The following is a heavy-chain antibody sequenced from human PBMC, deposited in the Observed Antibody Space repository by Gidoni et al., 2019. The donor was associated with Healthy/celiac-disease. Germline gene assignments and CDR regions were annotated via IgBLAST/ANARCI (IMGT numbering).Heavy chain of an antibody. CDR2: IYYSGST. CDR3: ARRDYYYYYMDV. J-gene: IGHJ6*03. CDR1: GGSISSYY. V-gene: IGHV4-59*01. Sequence: QVQLQESGPGLVKPSETLSLTCTVSGGSISSYYWSWIRPPPGKGLEWIGYIYYSGSTNYNPSLKSRVTISVDTSKNQFSLKLSSVTAADTAVYYCARRDYYYYYMDVWGKGTTVTVSS.